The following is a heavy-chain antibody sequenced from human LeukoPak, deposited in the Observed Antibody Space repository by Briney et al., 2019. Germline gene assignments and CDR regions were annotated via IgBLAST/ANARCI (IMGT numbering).Heavy chain of an antibody. CDR1: GFSFSDHW. Sequence: GGSLRLSCAASGFSFSDHWMHWVRQAPGKGLVWVSRINTDGSTTYYADSVKGRFTVSRDNAKNTLYLQMNSLRAEDTAVYYCVRKSGGTVGAPGYWGQGTLVTVSS. CDR2: INTDGSTT. CDR3: VRKSGGTVGAPGY. D-gene: IGHD1-26*01. J-gene: IGHJ4*02. V-gene: IGHV3-74*01.